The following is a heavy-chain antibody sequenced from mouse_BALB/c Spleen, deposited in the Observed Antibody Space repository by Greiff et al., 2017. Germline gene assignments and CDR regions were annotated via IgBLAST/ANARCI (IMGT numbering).Heavy chain of an antibody. J-gene: IGHJ1*01. D-gene: IGHD2-2*01. CDR3: ARGNYGYAHWYFDV. V-gene: IGHV1-9*01. CDR1: GYTFSSYW. Sequence: QVQLQQSGAELMKPGASVKISCKATGYTFSSYWIEWVKQRPGHGLEWIGEILPGSGSTNYNEKFKGKATFTADTSSNTAYMQLSSLTSEDSAVYYCARGNYGYAHWYFDVWGAGTTVTVSS. CDR2: ILPGSGST.